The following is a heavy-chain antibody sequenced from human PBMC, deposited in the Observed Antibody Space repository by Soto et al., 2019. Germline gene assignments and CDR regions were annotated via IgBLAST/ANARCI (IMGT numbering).Heavy chain of an antibody. V-gene: IGHV3-30-3*01. CDR1: GFTFSSYA. Sequence: GGSLRLSCAASGFTFSSYAMHWVRQAPGKGLEWVAVISYDGSNKYYADSVKGRFTISRDNSKNTLYLQMNSLRAEDTAVYYCARSRQEINYLSGSSWYFDYWGQGTLVTVSS. CDR3: ARSRQEINYLSGSSWYFDY. D-gene: IGHD6-13*01. CDR2: ISYDGSNK. J-gene: IGHJ4*02.